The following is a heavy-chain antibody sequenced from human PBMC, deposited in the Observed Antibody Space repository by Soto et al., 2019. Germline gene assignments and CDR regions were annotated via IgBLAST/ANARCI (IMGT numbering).Heavy chain of an antibody. J-gene: IGHJ4*02. CDR2: INAGNGNT. Sequence: QVQLVQSGAEEKKPGASVKVSCRASGYTFTDYAMHWVRQAPGQRLEWIGWINAGNGNTKYSQKFQGRVTITRDTSASTAYMDLSSLRSEDTAVYYCARGGPPIDYWGQGTLVTVSS. D-gene: IGHD3-10*01. CDR3: ARGGPPIDY. CDR1: GYTFTDYA. V-gene: IGHV1-3*05.